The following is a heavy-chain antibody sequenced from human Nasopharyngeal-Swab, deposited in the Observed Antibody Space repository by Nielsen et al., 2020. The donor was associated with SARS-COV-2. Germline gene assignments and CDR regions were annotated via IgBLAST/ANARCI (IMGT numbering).Heavy chain of an antibody. D-gene: IGHD5-12*01. CDR3: ARGGWLRRSYYYSYYYMDV. CDR1: GGTFSSYA. CDR2: IIPIIDVA. V-gene: IGHV1-69*10. J-gene: IGHJ6*03. Sequence: SVKVSCKTSGGTFSSYAISWVRQAPGQRLEWMGGIIPIIDVAKYGQKFQGRVAITADKSTSTAYMELRSLRSDDTGVYYCARGGWLRRSYYYSYYYMDVWGKGTTVSVSS.